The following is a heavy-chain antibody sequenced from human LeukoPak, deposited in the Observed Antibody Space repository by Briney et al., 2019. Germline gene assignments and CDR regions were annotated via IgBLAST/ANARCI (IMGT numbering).Heavy chain of an antibody. D-gene: IGHD3-10*01. CDR3: AKDSHPGSGSYYKGNFDY. CDR2: ISSDSDTK. Sequence: GSLRLSCAASGFTFGPYTMNWVRQAPGKGLEWIAYISSDSDTKYYADSVKGRFTISRDNAENSLYLQMNSLRAEDTALYYCAKDSHPGSGSYYKGNFDYWGQGTLVTVSS. J-gene: IGHJ4*02. CDR1: GFTFGPYT. V-gene: IGHV3-48*04.